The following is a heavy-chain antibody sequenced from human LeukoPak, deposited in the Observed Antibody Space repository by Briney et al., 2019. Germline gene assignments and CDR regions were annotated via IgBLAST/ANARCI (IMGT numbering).Heavy chain of an antibody. V-gene: IGHV3-7*01. J-gene: IGHJ5*01. CDR1: GFTFSNYW. Sequence: GGSLRLSCAASGFTFSNYWMNWLRQAPGKGLEWVANIKQDGSEKYYVDSVKGRFTISRDNARNSLYLQMNSLRAEDAGVYYCAKEGAYPIITYDSWGQGTLVTVSS. D-gene: IGHD1-14*01. CDR3: AKEGAYPIITYDS. CDR2: IKQDGSEK.